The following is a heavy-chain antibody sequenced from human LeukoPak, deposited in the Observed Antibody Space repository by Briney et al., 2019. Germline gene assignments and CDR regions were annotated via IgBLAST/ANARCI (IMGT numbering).Heavy chain of an antibody. J-gene: IGHJ4*02. Sequence: SGESLKISCKGSGYSFTSYWIGWVRQMPGKGLEWMGIIYPGDSDTRYSPSFQGQVTISADKSISTAYLQWSSLKASDTAMYYCARQVLWSGYYSGYFDYWGQGTLVTVSS. CDR1: GYSFTSYW. CDR3: ARQVLWSGYYSGYFDY. D-gene: IGHD3-3*01. V-gene: IGHV5-51*01. CDR2: IYPGDSDT.